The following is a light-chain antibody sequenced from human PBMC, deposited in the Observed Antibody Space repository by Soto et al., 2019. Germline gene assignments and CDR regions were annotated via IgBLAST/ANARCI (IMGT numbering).Light chain of an antibody. J-gene: IGKJ3*01. CDR2: AAS. CDR1: QDITSY. CDR3: QQLSTPPFT. Sequence: IQLTQSPSSLPASVGDRVSITCRASQDITSYLAWYQQKPGNAPKLLIYAASALQSGVPSRFSGSGSGTDFTLPISSVRPEDFAIYYCQQLSTPPFTVGPGTTVDIK. V-gene: IGKV1-9*01.